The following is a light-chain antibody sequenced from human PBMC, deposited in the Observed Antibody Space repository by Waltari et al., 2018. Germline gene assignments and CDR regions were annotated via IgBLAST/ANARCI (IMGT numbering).Light chain of an antibody. CDR3: MEALQSVT. V-gene: IGKV2-28*01. J-gene: IGKJ5*01. CDR2: LGS. Sequence: DIVMTQSPLYLSVSPGEPASISCRSSQSLLESNGYNYLDWYLQKPGQSPQILIYLGSNRASGVPDRVSGSGSGTDFTLKSSRVEAEDAGVYYCMEALQSVTFGQGTRLEIK. CDR1: QSLLESNGYNY.